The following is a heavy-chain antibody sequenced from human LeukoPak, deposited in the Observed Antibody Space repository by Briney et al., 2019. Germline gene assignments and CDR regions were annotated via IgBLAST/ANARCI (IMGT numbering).Heavy chain of an antibody. CDR3: ARAGYSSSSHYFYMDV. Sequence: ASVKVSCKASGYTFTGYYMHWVRQAPGQGLEWMGWINPNSGDTNYAQKFQGSVTMTGDTSISTAYMELSRLRSDDTAVYYCARAGYSSSSHYFYMDVWGKGTTVTVSS. D-gene: IGHD6-13*01. CDR1: GYTFTGYY. V-gene: IGHV1-2*02. CDR2: INPNSGDT. J-gene: IGHJ6*03.